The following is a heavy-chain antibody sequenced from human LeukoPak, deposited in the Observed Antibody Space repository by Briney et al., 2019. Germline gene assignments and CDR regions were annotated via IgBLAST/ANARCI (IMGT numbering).Heavy chain of an antibody. CDR2: IISSSNYL. Sequence: GRSLRLSCAASGFFSIIYSLNWVRQPPALGLECLSSIISSSNYLYYAVSVNVRITISCKNVQSSLYLQMNSLRAADTAMYYYARDRAYLDNWGQLLLVSVSS. J-gene: IGHJ4*02. CDR1: GFFSIIYS. CDR3: ARDRAYLDN. V-gene: IGHV3-21*01.